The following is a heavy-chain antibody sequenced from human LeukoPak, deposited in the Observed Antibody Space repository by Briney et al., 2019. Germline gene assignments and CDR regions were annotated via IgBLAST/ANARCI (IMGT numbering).Heavy chain of an antibody. J-gene: IGHJ4*02. CDR3: AKAPSDSGSYSLFDY. CDR1: GFTFSSYA. Sequence: GGSLRLSCGASGFTFSSYAMSWVRQAPGKELEWVSAISGSGGSTYYADSVKGRFTISRDNSKNTLYLQMNSLRAEDTAVYYCAKAPSDSGSYSLFDYWGQGTLVTVSS. D-gene: IGHD1-26*01. CDR2: ISGSGGST. V-gene: IGHV3-23*01.